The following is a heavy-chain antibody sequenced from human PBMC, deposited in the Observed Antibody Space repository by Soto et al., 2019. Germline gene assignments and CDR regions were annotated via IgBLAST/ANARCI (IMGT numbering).Heavy chain of an antibody. D-gene: IGHD3-10*01. CDR2: IYHSGST. J-gene: IGHJ3*02. CDR1: GGSISSGGYS. V-gene: IGHV4-30-2*05. CDR3: AHYFNGRAFDI. Sequence: PSETLSLTCAVSGGSISSGGYSWSWIRQPPGKGLEWIGYIYHSGSTYYNPSLKSRVTISVDTSKNQFSLKLSSVTAADTAVYYCAHYFNGRAFDIWGQGTMVTVSS.